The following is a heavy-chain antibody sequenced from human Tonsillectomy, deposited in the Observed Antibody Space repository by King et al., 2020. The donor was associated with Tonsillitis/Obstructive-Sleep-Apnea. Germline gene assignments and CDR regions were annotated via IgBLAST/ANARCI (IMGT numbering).Heavy chain of an antibody. CDR2: IYWDDDK. Sequence: ITLKESGPTLVKPTQTLTLTCTFSGFSLSTSGVGVGWIRQPPGKALEWLALIYWDDDKRYSPSLKSRLTITKDTSKNQVVLTMTNMDPVDTATYYCAHTSRYDSSGNDGQVAKFDYWGQGTLGTVSS. J-gene: IGHJ4*02. V-gene: IGHV2-5*02. D-gene: IGHD3-22*01. CDR3: AHTSRYDSSGNDGQVAKFDY. CDR1: GFSLSTSGVG.